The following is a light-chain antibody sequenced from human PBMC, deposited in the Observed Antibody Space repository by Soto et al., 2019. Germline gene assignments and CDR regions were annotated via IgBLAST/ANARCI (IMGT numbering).Light chain of an antibody. V-gene: IGKV1-5*03. CDR2: KAS. J-gene: IGKJ1*01. Sequence: DIQMTQSPSTLSASVGDRVTITCRASQSISSWLAWYQQKPGKAPKLLIHKASTLESGVPSRFSGSGYGTEFTLTISGLQPEDSATYYCQQYERYSTFGQGTKVDIK. CDR1: QSISSW. CDR3: QQYERYST.